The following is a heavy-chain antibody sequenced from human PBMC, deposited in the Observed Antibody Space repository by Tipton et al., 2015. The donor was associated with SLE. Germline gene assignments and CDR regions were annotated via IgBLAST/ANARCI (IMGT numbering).Heavy chain of an antibody. Sequence: QLVQSGAEVKKPGATVKISCKVSGYTFTDYYMHWVQQAPGKGLEWMGLVDPEDGETIYAEKFQGRVTITAATSTDTAYMELSSLRSEDTAVYYCATLPSWIRSMAPGAFDIWGQGTMVTVSS. J-gene: IGHJ3*02. D-gene: IGHD5-18*01. CDR1: GYTFTDYY. CDR3: ATLPSWIRSMAPGAFDI. CDR2: VDPEDGET. V-gene: IGHV1-69-2*01.